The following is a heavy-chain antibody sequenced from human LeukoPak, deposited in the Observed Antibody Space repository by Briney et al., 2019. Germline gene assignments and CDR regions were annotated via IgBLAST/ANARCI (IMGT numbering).Heavy chain of an antibody. D-gene: IGHD3-9*01. J-gene: IGHJ4*02. V-gene: IGHV1-8*03. CDR2: MNPNSGNT. Sequence: ASVKVSCKASGYTFTSYDINWVRQATGQGLEWMGWMNPNSGNTGYAQKFQGRVTITRNTSISTAYMELSSLRSDDTAVYYCARDYDILTGIPHWGQGTLVTVSS. CDR3: ARDYDILTGIPH. CDR1: GYTFTSYD.